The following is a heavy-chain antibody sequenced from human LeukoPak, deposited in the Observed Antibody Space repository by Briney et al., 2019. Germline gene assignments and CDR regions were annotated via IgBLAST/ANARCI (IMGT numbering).Heavy chain of an antibody. J-gene: IGHJ6*02. CDR1: GGTFSSYA. Sequence: ASVNVSCKASGGTFSSYAISWVRQAPGQGLEWMGGIIPIFGTANYAQKFQGRVTITADESTSTAYMELSSLRSGDTAVYYCASTGGSYYGDYYYGMDVWGQGTTVTVSS. V-gene: IGHV1-69*13. CDR2: IIPIFGTA. CDR3: ASTGGSYYGDYYYGMDV. D-gene: IGHD1-26*01.